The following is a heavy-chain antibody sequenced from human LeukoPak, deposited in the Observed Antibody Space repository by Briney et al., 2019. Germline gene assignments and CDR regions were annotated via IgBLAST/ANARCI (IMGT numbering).Heavy chain of an antibody. CDR2: IWYDGSNK. V-gene: IGHV3-33*06. D-gene: IGHD3-22*01. J-gene: IGHJ4*02. CDR1: GFTFSSYG. Sequence: SGGSLRLSCAASGFTFSSYGMHWVRQAPGKGLEWVAVIWYDGSNKYYADSVKGRFTISRDNSKNTLYLQMNSLRAEDTAVYYCAKPSEYYYDSSGYYLDYWGQGTLVTVSS. CDR3: AKPSEYYYDSSGYYLDY.